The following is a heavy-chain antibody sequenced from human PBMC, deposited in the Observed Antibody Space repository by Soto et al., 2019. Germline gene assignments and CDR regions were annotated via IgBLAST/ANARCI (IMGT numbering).Heavy chain of an antibody. CDR1: GYTFTSYP. Sequence: ASVKVSCKASGYTFTSYPMHWVRQAPGQRLEWMGWIDAGNGDTKYSQKFQGRVTITRDTSAGTAYMELSSLRSEDTAVYFCARDWTHYVSSGTGDYWGQGTLVTVSS. CDR3: ARDWTHYVSSGTGDY. D-gene: IGHD3-22*01. J-gene: IGHJ4*02. V-gene: IGHV1-3*01. CDR2: IDAGNGDT.